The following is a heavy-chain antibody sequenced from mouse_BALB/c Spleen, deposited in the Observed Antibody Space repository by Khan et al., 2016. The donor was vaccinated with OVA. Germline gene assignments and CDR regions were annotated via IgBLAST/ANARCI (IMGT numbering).Heavy chain of an antibody. CDR2: IIYTGYT. CDR1: GDSITTGY. J-gene: IGHJ3*01. D-gene: IGHD2-14*01. CDR3: ARSTYRYAFVY. V-gene: IGHV3-8*02. Sequence: VQLKESGPSLVKPSQTLPLTCSVTGDSITTGYWNWIRKFPGNKLEYMGYIIYTGYTYYNPSLKSRISITRHTSNNQYYLQLNSVTDEDTATYYCARSTYRYAFVYWGQGTLVTVSA.